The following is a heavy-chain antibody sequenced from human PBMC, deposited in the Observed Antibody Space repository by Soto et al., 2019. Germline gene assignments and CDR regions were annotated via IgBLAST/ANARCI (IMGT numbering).Heavy chain of an antibody. J-gene: IGHJ5*02. CDR2: INPNSGGT. CDR1: GYTFTGYY. V-gene: IGHV1-2*06. D-gene: IGHD3-3*01. Sequence: GASVKVSCKASGYTFTGYYMHWVRQAPGQGLEWMGRINPNSGGTNYAQKFQGRVTMTRDTSISTAYMELSRLRSDDTAVYYCARGKSGYHNWFDPWGQGTLVTVSS. CDR3: ARGKSGYHNWFDP.